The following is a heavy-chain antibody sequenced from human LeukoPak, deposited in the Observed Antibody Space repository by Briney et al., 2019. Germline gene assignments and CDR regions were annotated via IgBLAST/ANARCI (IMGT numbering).Heavy chain of an antibody. Sequence: GESLKISCKGFGYRFSNYWIGWVRQMPGKGLEWMGIIYPGDSDTRYSPSFQGHVTISADNSISTAYLQWSSLKASDTAMYYCATYSGVWDLLNWGQGTLVAVSS. J-gene: IGHJ4*02. CDR3: ATYSGVWDLLN. CDR2: IYPGDSDT. CDR1: GYRFSNYW. V-gene: IGHV5-51*01. D-gene: IGHD1-26*01.